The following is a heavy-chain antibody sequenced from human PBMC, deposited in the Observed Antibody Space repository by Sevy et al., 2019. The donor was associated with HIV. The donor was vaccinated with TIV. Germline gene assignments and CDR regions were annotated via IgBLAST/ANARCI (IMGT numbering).Heavy chain of an antibody. CDR2: IRYDGSNK. V-gene: IGHV3-30*02. J-gene: IGHJ4*02. CDR1: GFTFSSYG. CDR3: AKIWRGYCGGDCYTRIDY. D-gene: IGHD2-21*01. Sequence: GGSLRLSCAASGFTFSSYGMHWVRQAPGKGLEWVAFIRYDGSNKYYADSVKGRFTISRDNSKNTLYLQMNSLRAEDMAVYYCAKIWRGYCGGDCYTRIDYWGQGTLVTVSS.